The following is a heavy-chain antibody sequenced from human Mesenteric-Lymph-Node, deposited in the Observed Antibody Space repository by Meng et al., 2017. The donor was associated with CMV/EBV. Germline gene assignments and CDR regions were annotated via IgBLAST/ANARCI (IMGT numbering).Heavy chain of an antibody. CDR3: ARGGIRVFGVVVPAAIAFDY. D-gene: IGHD2-2*01. CDR2: IHHSGST. Sequence: SETLSLTCSVSGDSISSNHFFWGWIRQPPGKGLEWIASIHHSGSTYYSPSLKSRVAISVDTSNNKFSLSLMSMTAADTAVYYCARGGIRVFGVVVPAAIAFDYWGQGTLVTVSS. V-gene: IGHV4-39*07. J-gene: IGHJ4*02. CDR1: GDSISSNHFF.